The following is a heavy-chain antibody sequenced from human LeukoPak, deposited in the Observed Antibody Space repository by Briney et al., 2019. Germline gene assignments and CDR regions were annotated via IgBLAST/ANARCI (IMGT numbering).Heavy chain of an antibody. CDR2: MNPNSGNT. J-gene: IGHJ4*02. CDR1: GYTFTSYD. D-gene: IGHD2-15*01. Sequence: ASVTVSCKASGYTFTSYDINWVRQATGQGLEWMGWMNPNSGNTGYAQKFQGRVTMTRNTSISTAYMELSSLRSEDTAVYYCARGAANEDIVVVVAAGHSDYWGQGTLVTVSS. CDR3: ARGAANEDIVVVVAAGHSDY. V-gene: IGHV1-8*02.